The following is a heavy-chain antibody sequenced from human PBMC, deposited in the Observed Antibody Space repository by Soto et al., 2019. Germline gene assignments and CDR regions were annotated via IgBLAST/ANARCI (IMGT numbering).Heavy chain of an antibody. V-gene: IGHV1-69*01. Sequence: QVQLVQSGAEVKKPGSSVKVSCKASGGTFSSYAISWVRQAPGQGLEWMGGIIPIFGTANYAQKFQGRVTITADESTSTAYMELSSLRSEDTVVYYCARGTVVTRDYYYYGMDVWGQGTTVTVSS. CDR2: IIPIFGTA. J-gene: IGHJ6*02. CDR3: ARGTVVTRDYYYYGMDV. CDR1: GGTFSSYA. D-gene: IGHD2-15*01.